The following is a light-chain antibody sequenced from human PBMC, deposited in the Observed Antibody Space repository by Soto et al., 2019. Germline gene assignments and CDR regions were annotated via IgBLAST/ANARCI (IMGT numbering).Light chain of an antibody. J-gene: IGLJ1*01. CDR3: CSYAGFYTVV. CDR2: EVS. CDR1: SSDVGGYKF. V-gene: IGLV2-11*01. Sequence: QSALTQPRSVSGSPGQSVTISCTGTSSDVGGYKFVSWYQQHPGKAPKFMIYEVSKRPSGVPDRFSGSKSGNTAFLTISGLQAEDEADYYCCSYAGFYTVVFGTGTKLTVL.